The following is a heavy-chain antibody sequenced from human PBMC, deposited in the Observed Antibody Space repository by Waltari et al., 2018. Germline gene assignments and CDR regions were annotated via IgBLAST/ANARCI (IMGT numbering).Heavy chain of an antibody. CDR3: ARGGEYFDP. J-gene: IGHJ5*02. D-gene: IGHD3-16*01. V-gene: IGHV4-4*07. CDR1: GGPISGYY. CDR2: IYVTGNT. Sequence: QVQLQESGPRLVKPSETLSLTCVVSGGPISGYYWNWIRQSAGKGLEWIGSIYVTGNTAYNPSLKSRVTVSADTSKNHVPLNMISVTAADTAMYFCARGGEYFDPWGQGTLVIVSS.